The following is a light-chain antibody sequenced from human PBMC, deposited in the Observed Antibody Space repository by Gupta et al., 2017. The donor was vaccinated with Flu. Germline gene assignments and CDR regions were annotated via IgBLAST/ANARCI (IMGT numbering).Light chain of an antibody. CDR1: QDIGSC. V-gene: IGKV3-15*01. J-gene: IGKJ1*01. Sequence: VERSTLYCRASQDIGSCLAWYQQKPGQAPSLLISGASTRAAGISDRFSGSGFGTEFTLTVSSLQSEDFAVYYCLQYYRWPRTFGQGTTVEIK. CDR2: GAS. CDR3: LQYYRWPRT.